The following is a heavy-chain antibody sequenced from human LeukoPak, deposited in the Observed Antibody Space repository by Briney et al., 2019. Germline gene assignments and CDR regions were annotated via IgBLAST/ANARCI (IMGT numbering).Heavy chain of an antibody. J-gene: IGHJ4*02. CDR3: ARDGYTAMVTPFDY. CDR1: GGSVSSSSYY. CDR2: IYYSGST. Sequence: SETLSLTCTVSGGSVSSSSYYWGWIRQPPGKGLEWIGSIYYSGSTYYNPSLKSRVTISVDTSKNQFSLKLSSVTAADTAVYYCARDGYTAMVTPFDYWGQGTLVTVSS. D-gene: IGHD5-18*01. V-gene: IGHV4-39*07.